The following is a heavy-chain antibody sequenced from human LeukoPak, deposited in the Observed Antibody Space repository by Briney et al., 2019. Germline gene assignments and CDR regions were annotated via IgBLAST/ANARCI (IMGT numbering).Heavy chain of an antibody. Sequence: GASVKVSCKASGYTFTGYYMHWVRQAPGQGLEWMGGIIPIFGTANYAQKFQGRVTITADKSTSTAYMELSSLRSEDTAVYYCARQDIAARPMSAGWFDPWGQGTLVTVSS. CDR2: IIPIFGTA. D-gene: IGHD6-6*01. CDR3: ARQDIAARPMSAGWFDP. J-gene: IGHJ5*02. V-gene: IGHV1-69*06. CDR1: GYTFTGYY.